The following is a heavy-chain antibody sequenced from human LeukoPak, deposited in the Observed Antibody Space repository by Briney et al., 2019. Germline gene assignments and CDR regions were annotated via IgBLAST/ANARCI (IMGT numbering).Heavy chain of an antibody. CDR2: LHTSGTT. D-gene: IGHD3-22*01. CDR1: GGSISSSH. CDR3: ARVGYYDSSGNNWFDP. J-gene: IGHJ5*02. V-gene: IGHV4-4*07. Sequence: PSETLSLTCTVSGGSISSSHWSWIRQPAGKGLEWIGRLHTSGTTNYNPSLKSRVTMSVGTSKNQFSLKLSSVTAADTAVYYCARVGYYDSSGNNWFDPWGQGTLVTVSS.